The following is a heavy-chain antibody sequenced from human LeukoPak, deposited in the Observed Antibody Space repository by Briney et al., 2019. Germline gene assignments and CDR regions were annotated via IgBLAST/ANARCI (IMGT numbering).Heavy chain of an antibody. CDR2: ISGRGGST. V-gene: IGHV3-23*01. J-gene: IGHJ4*02. CDR3: ARAVVDSPGVGSDY. CDR1: GFTFSSYA. Sequence: GGSLRLSCAASGFTFSSYAMSWVRQAPGKVLEWVSGISGRGGSTYYADSVKGRFTISRDNSKNTLYMQMNSLRAEDTAAYYCARAVVDSPGVGSDYWGQGTLVTVSS. D-gene: IGHD1-26*01.